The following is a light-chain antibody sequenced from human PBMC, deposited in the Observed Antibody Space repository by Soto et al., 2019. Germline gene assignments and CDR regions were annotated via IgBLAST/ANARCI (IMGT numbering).Light chain of an antibody. CDR1: TGAVTSGHY. J-gene: IGLJ2*01. CDR3: LLSYSGGRGV. V-gene: IGLV7-46*01. Sequence: QAVVTQEHSLSVSPGGTVTLTCGSSTGAVTSGHYPYWFQQKPGQAPRTLIYETSNKHSWTPARFSGSLLGGKAALTLSGAQPEDEDEYYCLLSYSGGRGVFGGGTQLTVL. CDR2: ETS.